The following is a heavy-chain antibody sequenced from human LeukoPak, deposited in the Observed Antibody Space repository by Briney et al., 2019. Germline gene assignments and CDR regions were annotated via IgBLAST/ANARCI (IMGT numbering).Heavy chain of an antibody. CDR3: ARDLWFGAGRTFDI. V-gene: IGHV4-34*01. Sequence: SETLSLTCAVYGGSFSAYYWSWIRQPPGKGLEWIGEINHTGSTSYNPSLKSRVTISVDTSKNQFSLKLNSVTAADTAVYYCARDLWFGAGRTFDIWGQGTMVTVSS. CDR1: GGSFSAYY. J-gene: IGHJ3*02. CDR2: INHTGST. D-gene: IGHD3-10*01.